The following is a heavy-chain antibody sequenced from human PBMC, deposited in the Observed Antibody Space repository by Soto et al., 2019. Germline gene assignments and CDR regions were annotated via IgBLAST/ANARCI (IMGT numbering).Heavy chain of an antibody. Sequence: SETLSLTCAVYGGSFSGYYWSWIRQPPGKGLEWIGEINHSGSTNYNPSLKSRVTISVDTSKNQFSLKLSSVTAADTAVYYCARGGRFGELLYHTHVSYYGMDVWGQGTTVTVSS. CDR3: ARGGRFGELLYHTHVSYYGMDV. CDR1: GGSFSGYY. D-gene: IGHD3-10*01. J-gene: IGHJ6*02. V-gene: IGHV4-34*01. CDR2: INHSGST.